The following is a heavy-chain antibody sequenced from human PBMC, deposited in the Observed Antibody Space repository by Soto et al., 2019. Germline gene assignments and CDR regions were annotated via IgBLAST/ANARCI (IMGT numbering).Heavy chain of an antibody. Sequence: GGSLRLSCEVSGFTFSMYSMSWVRQSPGKGLEWVAKIPQDGVDGHYADSVKGRFTISRDNGKNSLYLQLNNLRAEDTAVYYCARDHLILSAHDFFYGSDVWGRGATVTVSS. V-gene: IGHV3-7*03. CDR1: GFTFSMYS. CDR3: ARDHLILSAHDFFYGSDV. D-gene: IGHD2-8*02. CDR2: IPQDGVDG. J-gene: IGHJ6*02.